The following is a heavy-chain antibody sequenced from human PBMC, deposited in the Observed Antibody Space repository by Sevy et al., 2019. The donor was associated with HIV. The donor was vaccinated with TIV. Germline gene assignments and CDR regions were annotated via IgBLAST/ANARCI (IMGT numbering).Heavy chain of an antibody. V-gene: IGHV3-23*01. CDR2: ISGSGGST. J-gene: IGHJ6*02. CDR3: IFPAEYYDFWSGILDV. Sequence: GGSLRLSCAASGFTFSSYAMSWVRQAPGKGLEWVSAISGSGGSTYNADSVKGPFTIYRDTSKNTMYLQMNSLRAEDTAVYYGIFPAEYYDFWSGILDVWGQGTTVTVSS. D-gene: IGHD3-3*01. CDR1: GFTFSSYA.